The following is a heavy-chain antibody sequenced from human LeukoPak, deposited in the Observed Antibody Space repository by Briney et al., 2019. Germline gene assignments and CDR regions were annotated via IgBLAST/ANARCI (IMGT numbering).Heavy chain of an antibody. CDR2: ISSSGSTI. CDR1: GFTFSSYE. J-gene: IGHJ4*02. V-gene: IGHV3-48*03. Sequence: PGGSLRLSCAASGFTFSSYEMNWVRQAPGKGLEWVSYISSSGSTIYYADSMKGRFTISRDNSKNTLYLQMNSLRAEDTAVYYCARDRGSGLDYWGQGTLVTVSS. D-gene: IGHD3-10*01. CDR3: ARDRGSGLDY.